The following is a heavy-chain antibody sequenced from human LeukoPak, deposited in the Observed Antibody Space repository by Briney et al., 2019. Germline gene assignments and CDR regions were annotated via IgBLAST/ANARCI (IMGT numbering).Heavy chain of an antibody. V-gene: IGHV3-21*01. Sequence: GGSLSLACAASGFTFSRYSMNWVRQAPGKGLEWVSFISSSSSYIYYADSVKGRFTISRDNAKISLYLQMNSLRAEDTAVYYCARISVAYCGGDCYSGFDPWGQGTLVTVSS. J-gene: IGHJ5*02. CDR1: GFTFSRYS. CDR2: ISSSSSYI. CDR3: ARISVAYCGGDCYSGFDP. D-gene: IGHD2-21*02.